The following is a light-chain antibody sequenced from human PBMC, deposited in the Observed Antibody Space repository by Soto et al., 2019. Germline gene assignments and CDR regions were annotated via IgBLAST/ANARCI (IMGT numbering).Light chain of an antibody. CDR2: KAS. CDR1: QNIRNW. J-gene: IGKJ1*01. V-gene: IGKV1-5*03. Sequence: DIQMTQSHSALSASVGDRVTITCRTSQNIRNWLAWYQQKPGKAPKLLIYKASTLESGVPSRFSGSGSGTEFTLAISSLQPDDFATYYCQQYHSYSWTFGQGTKVDIK. CDR3: QQYHSYSWT.